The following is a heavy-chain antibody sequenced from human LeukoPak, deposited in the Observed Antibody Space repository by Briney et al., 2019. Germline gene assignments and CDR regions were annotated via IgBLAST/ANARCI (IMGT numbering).Heavy chain of an antibody. V-gene: IGHV4-34*01. CDR3: ARVRGYPSL. CDR2: INHSGST. J-gene: IGHJ4*02. D-gene: IGHD2-15*01. Sequence: SETLSLTCTVSGGSISSYYWSWIRQPPGKGLEWIGEINHSGSTNYNPSLKSRVTISVDTSKNQFSLKLSSVTAADTAVYYCARVRGYPSLWGQGTLVTVSS. CDR1: GGSISSYY.